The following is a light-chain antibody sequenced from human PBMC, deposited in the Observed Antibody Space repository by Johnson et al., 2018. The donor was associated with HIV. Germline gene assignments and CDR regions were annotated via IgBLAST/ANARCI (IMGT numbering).Light chain of an antibody. J-gene: IGLJ1*01. CDR3: GVWDASLTPRYV. V-gene: IGLV1-51*02. CDR2: EDN. CDR1: ISNIESYF. Sequence: QSVLTQPPSVSAAPGQRVNISCSGNISNIESYFVSWYQQLPGAAPTLLIYEDNKRPSGIPDRFSGSKSGATASLGISGLQTGDEADYYCGVWDASLTPRYVFGTGTTVIVL.